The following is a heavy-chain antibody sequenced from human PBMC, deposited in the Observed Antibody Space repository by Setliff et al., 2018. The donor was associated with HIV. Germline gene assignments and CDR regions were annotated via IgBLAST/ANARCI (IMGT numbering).Heavy chain of an antibody. V-gene: IGHV4-61*05. D-gene: IGHD5-12*01. CDR1: GGSVSSNNYY. CDR2: LYNSGST. J-gene: IGHJ4*02. CDR3: ALWGYSNAGGFDY. Sequence: PSETLSLTCSVSGGSVSSNNYYWGWIRQPPGKGLEWIGYLYNSGSTKYNPSLKSRVTISIDMSKTQLSLNLNSVTAADTALYYCALWGYSNAGGFDYWGQGTLVTVSS.